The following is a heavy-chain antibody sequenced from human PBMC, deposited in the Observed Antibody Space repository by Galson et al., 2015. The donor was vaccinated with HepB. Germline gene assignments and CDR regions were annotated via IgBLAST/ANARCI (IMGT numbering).Heavy chain of an antibody. CDR1: GFMFSGSA. D-gene: IGHD1-1*01. V-gene: IGHV3-73*01. CDR3: TRRSLGMSTVWFDL. J-gene: IGHJ5*02. CDR2: IRSERNSHAT. Sequence: SLRLSCAASGFMFSGSAIHWVRQASGKGLEWIGRIRSERNSHATSYGQSVRGRFTMSRDDSENTAYLQMNSLKTDDTAVYYCTRRSLGMSTVWFDLWGQGTLVTVSS.